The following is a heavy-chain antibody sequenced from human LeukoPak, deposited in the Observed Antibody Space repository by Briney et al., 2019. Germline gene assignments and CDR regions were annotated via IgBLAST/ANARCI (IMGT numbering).Heavy chain of an antibody. J-gene: IGHJ4*02. D-gene: IGHD4-11*01. CDR2: IYYSGST. CDR3: ARLAPTDKFDC. CDR1: GVSISSSSYY. Sequence: PSETLSLTCTVYGVSISSSSYYWACVRQPPGKGLVWIGTIYYSGSTYYNPSHKSRVTISLDTPNHQFSLKLSSVTAADTAVYYCARLAPTDKFDCWGQGTLVTVSS. V-gene: IGHV4-39*01.